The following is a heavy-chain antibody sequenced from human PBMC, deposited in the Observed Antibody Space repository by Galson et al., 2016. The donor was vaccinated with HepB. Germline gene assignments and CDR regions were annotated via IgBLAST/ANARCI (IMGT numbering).Heavy chain of an antibody. V-gene: IGHV3-30*09. Sequence: SLRLSCAASGFTFSSNAMHWVRQAPGKGLEWVAAISNDGTNEKYADSVKGRFVVSRDNSGNTLYLQLNSLRAEDPALYYCARDGGITPSRFDQWGQGTKVTVSS. J-gene: IGHJ4*02. CDR3: ARDGGITPSRFDQ. CDR2: ISNDGTNE. D-gene: IGHD4-23*01. CDR1: GFTFSSNA.